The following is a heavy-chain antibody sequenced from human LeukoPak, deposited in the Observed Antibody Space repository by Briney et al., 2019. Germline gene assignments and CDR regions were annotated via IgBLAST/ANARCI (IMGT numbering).Heavy chain of an antibody. D-gene: IGHD6-6*01. CDR1: GGSFSGYY. CDR2: INHSGST. Sequence: SETLSLTCAVYGGSFSGYYWSWIRQPPGKGLEWIGEINHSGSTNYNPSLKSRVTISVGTSKNQFSLKLSSVTAADTAVYYCARGGGRSSSLGYWGQGTLVTVSS. CDR3: ARGGGRSSSLGY. V-gene: IGHV4-34*01. J-gene: IGHJ4*02.